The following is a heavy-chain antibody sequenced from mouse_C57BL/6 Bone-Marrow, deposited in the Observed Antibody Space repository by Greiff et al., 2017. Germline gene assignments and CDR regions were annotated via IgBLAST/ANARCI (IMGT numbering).Heavy chain of an antibody. Sequence: VKLVESGPGLVAPSQSLSITCTVSGFSLTSYAISWVRQPPGKGLEWLGVIWTGGGTNYNSALKSRLSISKDNSKSQVFLKMNSLQTDDTARYYCARKQGYDERDAMDYWGQGTSVTVSS. J-gene: IGHJ4*01. D-gene: IGHD2-2*01. CDR2: IWTGGGT. V-gene: IGHV2-9-1*01. CDR3: ARKQGYDERDAMDY. CDR1: GFSLTSYA.